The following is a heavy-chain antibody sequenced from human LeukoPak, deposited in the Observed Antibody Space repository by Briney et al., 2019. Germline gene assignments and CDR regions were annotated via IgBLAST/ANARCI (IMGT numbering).Heavy chain of an antibody. CDR3: ARVRDGSQYY. V-gene: IGHV3-48*04. CDR1: GFTFSTYN. J-gene: IGHJ4*02. Sequence: PGGSLRDSCSASGFTFSTYNMNWVRQAPGKGLEWLSYISTDSSSIYYADSVKGRFTISRDSAKNSLYLQMNSLRAEDTAVYYCARVRDGSQYYWGQGALVTVSS. CDR2: ISTDSSSI. D-gene: IGHD5-24*01.